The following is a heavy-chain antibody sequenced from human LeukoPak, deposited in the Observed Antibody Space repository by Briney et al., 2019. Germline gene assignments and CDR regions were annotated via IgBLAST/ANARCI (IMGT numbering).Heavy chain of an antibody. Sequence: GGSLRLSCAASGFTFSSYGMHWVRQAPGKGLEWVAVISYDGSNKYYADSVKGRFTISRDNSKNTMYLQMNSLRAEDTAVYYCAFAREFWGQGTLVTVSS. D-gene: IGHD3-10*01. CDR3: AFAREF. CDR2: ISYDGSNK. J-gene: IGHJ4*02. CDR1: GFTFSSYG. V-gene: IGHV3-30*03.